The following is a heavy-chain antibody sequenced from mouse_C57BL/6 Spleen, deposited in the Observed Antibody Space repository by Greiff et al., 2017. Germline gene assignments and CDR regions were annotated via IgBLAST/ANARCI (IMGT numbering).Heavy chain of an antibody. CDR3: ASSNSKGFAY. J-gene: IGHJ3*01. CDR1: GYTFTSYW. V-gene: IGHV1-59*01. CDR2: IDPSDSYT. D-gene: IGHD2-5*01. Sequence: QVQLQQPGAELVRPGTSVKLSCKASGYTFTSYWMNWVKQRPGQGLEWIGVIDPSDSYTNYNQKFKGKATLTVDTSSSTAYMQLSSLTSEDSAVYYCASSNSKGFAYWGQGTLVTVSA.